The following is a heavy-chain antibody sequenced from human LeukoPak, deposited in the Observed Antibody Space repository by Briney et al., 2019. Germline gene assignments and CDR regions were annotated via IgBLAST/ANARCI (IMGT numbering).Heavy chain of an antibody. J-gene: IGHJ5*02. Sequence: GGSLRLSCAPSVFTFSIFAMRWVRDAPGKGLEWVSDISGSGGSTSYADPAKGRSTISRDNSKNKLYRQRNRLSTEATAIFSCAKARGEGWFGPWGQGTLVTVSS. CDR3: AKARGEGWFGP. CDR2: ISGSGGST. CDR1: VFTFSIFA. D-gene: IGHD5-12*01. V-gene: IGHV3-23*01.